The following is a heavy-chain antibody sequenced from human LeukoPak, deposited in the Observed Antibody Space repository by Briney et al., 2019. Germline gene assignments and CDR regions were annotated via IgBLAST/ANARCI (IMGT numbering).Heavy chain of an antibody. Sequence: GGSLRLSCAASGFTFSNAWMSWVRQAPGKGLGWVGRIKSKTDGGTTDYAAPVKGRFTISRDDSKNTLYLQMNSLKTEDTAVYYCTTDTTTVEPNDYWGQGTLVTVSS. CDR1: GFTFSNAW. CDR3: TTDTTTVEPNDY. D-gene: IGHD5-12*01. CDR2: IKSKTDGGTT. V-gene: IGHV3-15*01. J-gene: IGHJ4*02.